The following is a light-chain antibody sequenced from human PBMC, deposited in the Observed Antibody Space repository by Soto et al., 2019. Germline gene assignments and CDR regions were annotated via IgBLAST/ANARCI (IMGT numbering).Light chain of an antibody. J-gene: IGKJ3*01. Sequence: DIQMTQSPSTLSASVGDRVTITCRASQSISSRLAWYQQKPGKAPKLLIYDASSLESGVPSRFSGSGSGTEFTLTISSLQPDDFATYYCQQYNSYRFTFGPGTKVDIK. V-gene: IGKV1-5*01. CDR2: DAS. CDR3: QQYNSYRFT. CDR1: QSISSR.